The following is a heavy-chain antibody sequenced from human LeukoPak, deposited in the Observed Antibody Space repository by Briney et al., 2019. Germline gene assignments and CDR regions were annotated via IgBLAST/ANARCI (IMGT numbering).Heavy chain of an antibody. V-gene: IGHV3-33*01. D-gene: IGHD6-13*01. CDR2: IWYDGSNK. CDR1: GFTFSSYG. J-gene: IGHJ4*02. CDR3: ARDPRYSSSWHLEFDY. Sequence: GGSLRLSCAASGFTFSSYGMHWVRQAPGKGLEWVAVIWYDGSNKYYADSVKGRFTISRDNSKNTLYLQMNSLRAEDTAVYYCARDPRYSSSWHLEFDYWGQGTLVTVSS.